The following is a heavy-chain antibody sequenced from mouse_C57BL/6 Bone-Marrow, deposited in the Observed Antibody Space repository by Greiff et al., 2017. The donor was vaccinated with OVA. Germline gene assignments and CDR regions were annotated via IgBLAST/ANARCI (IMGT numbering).Heavy chain of an antibody. CDR1: GFTFSSYA. J-gene: IGHJ3*01. V-gene: IGHV5-4*01. Sequence: EVKVVESGGGLVKPGGSLKLSCAASGFTFSSYAMSWVRQTPEKRLEWVATISDGGSYTYYPDNVKGRFTISRDNAKNNLYLQMSHLKSEDTAMYYCARDYLAGFAYWGQGTLVTVSA. D-gene: IGHD1-1*01. CDR2: ISDGGSYT. CDR3: ARDYLAGFAY.